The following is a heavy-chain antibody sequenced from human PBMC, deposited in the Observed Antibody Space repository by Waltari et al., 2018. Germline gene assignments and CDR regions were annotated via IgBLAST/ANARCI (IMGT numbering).Heavy chain of an antibody. Sequence: QVQLVQSGAEVKKPGASVKVSCKASGDTFTNSDINWVRQAPGQGLEWMGWMNPKSGNIGYAQKFLGRVTTTMGISINTAYMELSRLTSEDTAVYYCAAEKWERQGGYYYFGMDVWGQGTTVTVSS. CDR1: GDTFTNSD. V-gene: IGHV1-8*01. D-gene: IGHD1-26*01. CDR2: MNPKSGNI. CDR3: AAEKWERQGGYYYFGMDV. J-gene: IGHJ6*02.